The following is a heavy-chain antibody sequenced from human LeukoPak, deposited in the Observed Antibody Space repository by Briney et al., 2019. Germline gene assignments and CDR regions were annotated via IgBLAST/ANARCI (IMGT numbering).Heavy chain of an antibody. CDR1: RFTFSDYS. CDR3: ARHCSRMSQGDYYYYMDV. J-gene: IGHJ6*03. CDR2: ITSTGTTI. Sequence: GGSLRLSCAASRFTFSDYSMSWIRQAPGKGLEWVSYITSTGTTIDYADSVKGRFTISRDNAKNSLYLQMNSLRAEDTAVYYCARHCSRMSQGDYYYYMDVWGKGTTVTVSS. D-gene: IGHD2-15*01. V-gene: IGHV3-11*04.